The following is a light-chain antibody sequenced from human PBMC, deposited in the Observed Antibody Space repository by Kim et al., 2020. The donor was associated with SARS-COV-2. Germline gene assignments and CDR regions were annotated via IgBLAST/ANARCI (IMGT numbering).Light chain of an antibody. CDR1: QSISSY. V-gene: IGKV1-39*01. CDR3: QQSYSTHPT. CDR2: AAS. J-gene: IGKJ1*01. Sequence: ASVGVGVTITCRASQSISSYLNWYQQKPGKAPKLLIYAASSLQSGVPSRFSGHGSGTDFTLPISTLQPEDFATYYCQQSYSTHPTFGQGTKVDIK.